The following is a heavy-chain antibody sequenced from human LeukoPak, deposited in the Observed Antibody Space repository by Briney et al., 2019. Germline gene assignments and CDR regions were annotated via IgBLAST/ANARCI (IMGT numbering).Heavy chain of an antibody. D-gene: IGHD3-16*01. CDR3: ARMGDRDGFDP. CDR2: ISAYNGNT. J-gene: IGHJ5*02. V-gene: IGHV1-18*01. CDR1: GYTFTSYD. Sequence: ASVKVSCKASGYTFTSYDINWVRQATGQGLEWMGWISAYNGNTNYAQKLQGRVTMTTDTSTSTAYMELRSLRSDDTAVYYCARMGDRDGFDPWGQGTLVTVSS.